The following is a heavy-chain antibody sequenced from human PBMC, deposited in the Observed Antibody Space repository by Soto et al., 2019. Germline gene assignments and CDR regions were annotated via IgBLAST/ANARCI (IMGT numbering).Heavy chain of an antibody. J-gene: IGHJ6*02. CDR1: GFTFSSSG. V-gene: IGHV3-33*01. CDR2: IWYDGSDE. Sequence: ESGGGVVQPGRSLRLSCVASGFTFSSSGMHWVRQAPDKGLEWVAVIWYDGSDEYYTDSVKGRFTISRDNSKNTLYLQMNSLRAEDTAVYYCARFSGKQLIKYYGMDVWGQGTTVTVSS. CDR3: ARFSGKQLIKYYGMDV. D-gene: IGHD1-26*01.